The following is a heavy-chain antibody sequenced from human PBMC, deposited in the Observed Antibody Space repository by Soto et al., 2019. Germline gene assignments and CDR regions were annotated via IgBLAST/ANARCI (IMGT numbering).Heavy chain of an antibody. V-gene: IGHV4-31*03. CDR3: ARGAPLGYYDIFVFDY. D-gene: IGHD3-9*01. J-gene: IGHJ4*02. Sequence: PSETLSLTCTVSGGSISSGGYYWSWIRQHPGKGLEWIGYIYYSGSTYYNSSLKSRVTISVDTSKNQFSLKLSSVTAADTAVYYCARGAPLGYYDIFVFDYWGQGTLVTVSS. CDR2: IYYSGST. CDR1: GGSISSGGYY.